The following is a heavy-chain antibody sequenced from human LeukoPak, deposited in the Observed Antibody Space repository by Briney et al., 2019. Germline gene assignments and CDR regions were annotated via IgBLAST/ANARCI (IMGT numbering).Heavy chain of an antibody. CDR3: ARRDILTGYRDAFDI. J-gene: IGHJ3*02. V-gene: IGHV5-51*01. D-gene: IGHD3-9*01. CDR1: GYTLTELS. CDR2: IYPGDSDT. Sequence: VASVKVSCKVSGYTLTELSMHWVRQMPGKGLEWMGIIYPGDSDTRYSPSFQGQVTISADKSISTAYLQWSSLKASDTAMYYCARRDILTGYRDAFDIWGQGTMVTVSS.